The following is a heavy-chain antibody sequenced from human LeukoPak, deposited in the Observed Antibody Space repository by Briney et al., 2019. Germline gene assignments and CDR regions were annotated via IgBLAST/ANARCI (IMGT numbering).Heavy chain of an antibody. CDR2: MNPNSGNT. D-gene: IGHD1-7*01. Sequence: VASVKVSCKASGYTFTSYDINWVRQATGQGLEWMGWMNPNSGNTGYAQKFQGRVTITRNTSISTAYMELSSLRSEDTAVYYCARVVGDNQSLTGTTKIWFDPWGQGTLVTVSS. J-gene: IGHJ5*02. CDR3: ARVVGDNQSLTGTTKIWFDP. V-gene: IGHV1-8*03. CDR1: GYTFTSYD.